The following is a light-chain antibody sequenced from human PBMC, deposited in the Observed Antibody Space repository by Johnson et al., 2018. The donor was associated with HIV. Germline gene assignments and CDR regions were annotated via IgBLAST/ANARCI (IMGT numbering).Light chain of an antibody. CDR1: SSNIGNND. Sequence: QSVLTQPPSVSAAPGQKVTISCSGSSSNIGNNDVSWYQHLPGTAPKLLIYESNKRPSGIPDRFSGSKSGTSATLGITGLQTGDEADYYCGTWDSSLSAGGVFGTGTKVTGL. CDR2: ESN. J-gene: IGLJ1*01. CDR3: GTWDSSLSAGGV. V-gene: IGLV1-51*02.